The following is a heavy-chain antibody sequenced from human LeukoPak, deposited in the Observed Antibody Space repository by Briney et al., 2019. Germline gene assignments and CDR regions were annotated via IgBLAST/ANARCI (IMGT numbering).Heavy chain of an antibody. V-gene: IGHV3-23*01. CDR3: ARAAAGDY. CDR1: GFTFSNYA. J-gene: IGHJ4*02. D-gene: IGHD6-13*01. Sequence: GGSLRLSCAASGFTFSNYALTWVRQAPGKGLEWVSAISGSGGSTYYADSVKGRFTISRDNSKSTLYLQMNSLRAEDTAVYYCARAAAGDYWGQGTLVTVSS. CDR2: ISGSGGST.